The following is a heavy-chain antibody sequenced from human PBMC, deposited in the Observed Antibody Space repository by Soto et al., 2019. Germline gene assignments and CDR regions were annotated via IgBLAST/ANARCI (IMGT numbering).Heavy chain of an antibody. V-gene: IGHV3-23*01. CDR2: ISASGDGT. CDR3: AKEGVVVPTLGWFDA. Sequence: ESGGGLVQPGGSLRLSCAASGFTFNTYAMSWVRQAPGKGLEWVSGISASGDGTYYADSVKGRFTVSRDNSRNTLYLQMSNLRAEDTAIYYCAKEGVVVPTLGWFDAWGQGTLVTVSS. CDR1: GFTFNTYA. D-gene: IGHD2-2*01. J-gene: IGHJ5*02.